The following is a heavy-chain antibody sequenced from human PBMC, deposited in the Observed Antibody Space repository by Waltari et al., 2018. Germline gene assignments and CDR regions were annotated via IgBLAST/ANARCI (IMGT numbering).Heavy chain of an antibody. V-gene: IGHV4-61*02. D-gene: IGHD3-10*01. Sequence: GLEWIGRIYTSGSTNYNPSLKSRVTISVDTSKNQFSLKLSSVTAADTAVYYCARGSRGGGLLWFGESSFDYWGQGTLVTVSS. J-gene: IGHJ4*02. CDR3: ARGSRGGGLLWFGESSFDY. CDR2: IYTSGST.